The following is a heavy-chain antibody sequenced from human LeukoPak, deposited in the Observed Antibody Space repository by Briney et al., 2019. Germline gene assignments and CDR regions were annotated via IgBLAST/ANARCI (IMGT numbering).Heavy chain of an antibody. D-gene: IGHD3-22*01. CDR1: GFTFRGYG. V-gene: IGHV3-33*01. Sequence: PGGSLRLSWAGAGFTFRGYGMEWGRQAPGKGGGGGGGIWEGGSKKKYGDTGKGRFTIYRDNSKNTVDLQMNSLRAEDTAVYYCARDDSNGDYYDNFDYWGQGTLVTVSS. CDR3: ARDDSNGDYYDNFDY. CDR2: IWEGGSKK. J-gene: IGHJ4*02.